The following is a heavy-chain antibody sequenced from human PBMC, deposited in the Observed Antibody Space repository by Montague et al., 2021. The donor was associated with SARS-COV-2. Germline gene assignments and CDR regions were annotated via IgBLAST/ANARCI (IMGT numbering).Heavy chain of an antibody. CDR2: ISGDGGFT. CDR3: AKDFGALWFGELFSYYFDY. J-gene: IGHJ4*02. V-gene: IGHV3-43*02. CDR1: GFTFDDYA. Sequence: SLSLSFSASGFTFDDYAMHWVRQAPGKGLEWVSLISGDGGFTYYADSVKDRFTISRDNSKNSLYLQMNSLRPEDTTLYSCAKDFGALWFGELFSYYFDYWGRGTLVTVSS. D-gene: IGHD3-10*01.